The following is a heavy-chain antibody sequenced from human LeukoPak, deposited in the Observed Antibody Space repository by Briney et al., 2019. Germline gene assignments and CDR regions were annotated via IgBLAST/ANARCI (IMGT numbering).Heavy chain of an antibody. D-gene: IGHD3-22*01. J-gene: IGHJ1*01. CDR3: AAFYYDPAY. CDR2: ISGDGRST. V-gene: IGHV3-74*01. CDR1: GFTFRTYW. Sequence: PVGSLRLSCAASGFTFRTYWMHWVRQAPGKGLVWVSRISGDGRSTSYADFAKDRFIISRDNGKNTLYLQIHSLRAEDTAVYYCAAFYYDPAYWGQGTLVTVSS.